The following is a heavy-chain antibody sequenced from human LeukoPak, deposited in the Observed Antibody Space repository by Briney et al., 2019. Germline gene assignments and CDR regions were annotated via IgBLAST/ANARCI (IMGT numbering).Heavy chain of an antibody. V-gene: IGHV4-59*08. J-gene: IGHJ4*02. CDR3: ARRTYNWNEYYFDY. CDR2: IYYSGST. CDR1: GGSISSYY. D-gene: IGHD1-1*01. Sequence: SETLSLTCTVSGGSISSYYWSWIRQPPGKGLEWIGYIYYSGSTNYNPSLKSRVTISVDTSKNQFSLKLRSVTAADTAVCYCARRTYNWNEYYFDYWGQGTLVTVSS.